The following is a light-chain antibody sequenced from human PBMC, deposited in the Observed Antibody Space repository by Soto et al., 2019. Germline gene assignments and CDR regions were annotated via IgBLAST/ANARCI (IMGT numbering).Light chain of an antibody. J-gene: IGLJ3*02. CDR2: EGS. CDR1: SSDVGNYYL. Sequence: QSALTQPASVSGSPGQSITISCTGTSSDVGNYYLVSWFQQCPGKAPQLIIFEGSKRPSGVSDRFSGSKSGNTASLTISGVQAEDEGDYHCCSYAGGSTWVFGGGTELTVL. V-gene: IGLV2-23*01. CDR3: CSYAGGSTWV.